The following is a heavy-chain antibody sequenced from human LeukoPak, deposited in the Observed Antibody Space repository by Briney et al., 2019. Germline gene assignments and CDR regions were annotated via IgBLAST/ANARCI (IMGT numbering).Heavy chain of an antibody. Sequence: GGSLRLSCAASGFTFSSYAMHWVRQAPGKGLEWVAVISYDGSNKYYADSVKGRFTVSRDNSKNTLYLQMNSLRAEDTAVYYCARDEGYCSSTSCYVYGMDVWGQGTTVTVSS. CDR3: ARDEGYCSSTSCYVYGMDV. CDR2: ISYDGSNK. V-gene: IGHV3-30*04. D-gene: IGHD2-2*01. J-gene: IGHJ6*02. CDR1: GFTFSSYA.